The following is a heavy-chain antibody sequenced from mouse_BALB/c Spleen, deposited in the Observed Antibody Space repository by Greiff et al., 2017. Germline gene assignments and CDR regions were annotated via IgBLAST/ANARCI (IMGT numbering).Heavy chain of an antibody. CDR3: ARHGGVAMDY. V-gene: IGHV5-12-1*01. Sequence: EVQVVESGGGLVKPGGSLKLSCAASGFAFSSYDMSWVRQTPEKRLEWVAYISSGGGSTYYPDTVKGRFTISRDNAKNTLYLQMSSLKSEDTAMYYCARHGGVAMDYWGQGTSVTVSS. CDR2: ISSGGGST. CDR1: GFAFSSYD. J-gene: IGHJ4*01.